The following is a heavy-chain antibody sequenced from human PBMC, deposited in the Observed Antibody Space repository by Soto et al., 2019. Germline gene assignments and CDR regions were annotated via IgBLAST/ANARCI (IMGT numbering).Heavy chain of an antibody. Sequence: PXGSLRLSCAASGFTFTNYAMTWVRQAPGKGLEWVSGISASGGSTYYADSVKGRFTISRDNSKNTLFLQMNSLRAEDTALYYCAKDRGSLYTSSSPLDFWGQGTLVTVSS. J-gene: IGHJ4*02. D-gene: IGHD6-6*01. CDR2: ISASGGST. V-gene: IGHV3-23*01. CDR1: GFTFTNYA. CDR3: AKDRGSLYTSSSPLDF.